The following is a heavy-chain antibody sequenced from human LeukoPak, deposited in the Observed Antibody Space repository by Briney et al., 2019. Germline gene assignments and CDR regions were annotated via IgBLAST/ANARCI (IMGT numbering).Heavy chain of an antibody. CDR1: GFTFSSYA. CDR2: ISGSGGTT. D-gene: IGHD3-22*01. CDR3: AKDGGGYYGSYFDY. J-gene: IGHJ4*02. Sequence: GGSLRLSCAASGFTFSSYAMSWVRQAPGKGLEWVSVISGSGGTTNYADSVKGRFTISRDNSKNTLYLQMNSLRAEDTAVYYCAKDGGGYYGSYFDYWGQGTLVTVSS. V-gene: IGHV3-23*01.